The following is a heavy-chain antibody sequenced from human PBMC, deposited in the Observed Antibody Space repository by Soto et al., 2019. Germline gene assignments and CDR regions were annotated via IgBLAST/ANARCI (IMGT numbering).Heavy chain of an antibody. D-gene: IGHD3-22*01. CDR3: ARDHSSASYYAGPFDY. V-gene: IGHV3-33*01. Sequence: QVQLVESGGGVVQPGRSLRLSCAASGFTFSSYGMHWVRQAPGKGLEWVAVIWYDGSKKYYADSVKGRFTISRDNSKNTVYLQMNSLRVEDTAVYYCARDHSSASYYAGPFDYWGQGTLVTVSS. CDR2: IWYDGSKK. CDR1: GFTFSSYG. J-gene: IGHJ4*02.